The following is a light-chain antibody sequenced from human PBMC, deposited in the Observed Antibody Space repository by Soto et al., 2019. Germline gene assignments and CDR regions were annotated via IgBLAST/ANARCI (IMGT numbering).Light chain of an antibody. CDR1: QSVNTF. CDR2: GAS. CDR3: QQYNNWPLT. V-gene: IGKV3-15*01. J-gene: IGKJ1*01. Sequence: EVVMTQSPASLSVSPGEGATLSCRASQSVNTFLAWYQQKLGQAPRLLIYGASTRAIDIPARFSGSGSGTEFTLTISSLQSEDSAVYYCQQYNNWPLTFGQGTKVEIK.